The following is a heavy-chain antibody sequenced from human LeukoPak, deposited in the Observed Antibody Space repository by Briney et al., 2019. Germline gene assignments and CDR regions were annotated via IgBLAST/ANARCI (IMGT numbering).Heavy chain of an antibody. CDR2: INHSGST. V-gene: IGHV4-34*01. CDR3: AIWGDYYDSSGYYYPR. Sequence: PSETLSLTCAVYGGSFSGYYWSWIRQPPGKGLEWIGEINHSGSTNYNPPLKSRVTISVDTYKNQLSLKLSSVTAADTAVYYCAIWGDYYDSSGYYYPRWGQGTLVTVSS. CDR1: GGSFSGYY. D-gene: IGHD3-22*01. J-gene: IGHJ4*02.